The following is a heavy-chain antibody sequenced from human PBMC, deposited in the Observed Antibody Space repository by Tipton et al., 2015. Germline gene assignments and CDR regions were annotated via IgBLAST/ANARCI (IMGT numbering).Heavy chain of an antibody. Sequence: QLVQSGAEAKRPGASVKVSCKSSGYSFSSYAISWVRLAPGQGPEWMGWISSYNGETHYAQKFQGRVTMTKDTSTRTTYMELSSLRSDDTAVYYCAREGHWHYYDTTGVDVWGQGTTVIVSS. CDR2: ISSYNGET. D-gene: IGHD3-22*01. V-gene: IGHV1-18*01. CDR1: GYSFSSYA. J-gene: IGHJ6*02. CDR3: AREGHWHYYDTTGVDV.